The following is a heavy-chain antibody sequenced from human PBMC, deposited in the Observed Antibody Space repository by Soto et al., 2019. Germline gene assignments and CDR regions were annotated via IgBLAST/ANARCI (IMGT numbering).Heavy chain of an antibody. CDR2: ISGSGGSI. V-gene: IGHV3-23*01. J-gene: IGHJ4*02. Sequence: HPGGSLRLSCAASGFTFSSYAMSWVRQAPGKGLEWVSAISGSGGSIYYADSVKGRFTISRDNTKNSLYLQMNGLRAEDTAVYYCAPSSGWYPVYFDYWGQGTLVTVSS. CDR1: GFTFSSYA. D-gene: IGHD6-19*01. CDR3: APSSGWYPVYFDY.